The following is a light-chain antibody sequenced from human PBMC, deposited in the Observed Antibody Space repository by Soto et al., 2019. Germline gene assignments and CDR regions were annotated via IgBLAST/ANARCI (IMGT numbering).Light chain of an antibody. CDR3: QQYGSSGT. CDR1: QSVINNY. J-gene: IGKJ1*01. V-gene: IGKV3-20*01. CDR2: GAS. Sequence: EIMLTQFPVTLSLSPGERATLSCRASQSVINNYLACYQQKPGQAPRLLIYGASNRATGIPDRFSGSGSGTDFTLTISTLEPEDFAVYYCQQYGSSGTFGQGTKVDIK.